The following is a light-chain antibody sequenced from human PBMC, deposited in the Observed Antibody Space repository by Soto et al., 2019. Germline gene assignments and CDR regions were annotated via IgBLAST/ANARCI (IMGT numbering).Light chain of an antibody. Sequence: EIVLTQSPGSLSLSPGEGATLSCRASKSVDSTFFAWYQKKPGQAPRLLMYGVSKRATGIPDRFSGSGSGTDFTLTISRLEPEDFAVYYCQQYMSSVTFGQGTRVEIK. J-gene: IGKJ1*01. CDR1: KSVDSTF. CDR3: QQYMSSVT. V-gene: IGKV3-20*01. CDR2: GVS.